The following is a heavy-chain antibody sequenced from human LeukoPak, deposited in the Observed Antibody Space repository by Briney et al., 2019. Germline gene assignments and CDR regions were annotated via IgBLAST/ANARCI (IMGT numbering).Heavy chain of an antibody. D-gene: IGHD3-10*01. CDR2: IIPIFGTA. CDR1: GGTFSSDA. Sequence: ASVKVSCKASGGTFSSDAISWVRQAPGQGLEWMGGIIPIFGTANYAQKFQGRVTITADKSTSTAYMELSSLRSEDTAVYYCARDTYYYGSGSYTRNFGYWGQGTLVTVSS. CDR3: ARDTYYYGSGSYTRNFGY. J-gene: IGHJ4*02. V-gene: IGHV1-69*06.